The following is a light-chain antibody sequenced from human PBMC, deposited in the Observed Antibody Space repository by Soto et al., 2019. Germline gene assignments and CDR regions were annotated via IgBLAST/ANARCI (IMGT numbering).Light chain of an antibody. Sequence: QSVLTQVPSVSAAPGQKVTITCSGSNSNIGTNDVSWYQQLPGTAPKLLIYDNSKRPAGISERFSGSKSGTSVTLGITGLQTGDEAEYYCGTWDSSLRGGVFGGGTKLTVL. CDR1: NSNIGTND. J-gene: IGLJ2*01. CDR3: GTWDSSLRGGV. V-gene: IGLV1-51*01. CDR2: DNS.